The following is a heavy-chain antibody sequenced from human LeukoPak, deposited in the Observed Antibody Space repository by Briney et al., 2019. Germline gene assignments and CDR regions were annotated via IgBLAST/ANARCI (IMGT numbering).Heavy chain of an antibody. D-gene: IGHD3-9*01. J-gene: IGHJ5*02. V-gene: IGHV3-7*01. CDR2: IKQDGSEK. CDR1: GFIFSSYW. CDR3: LTGYNHAVDWFDP. Sequence: PGRSLRLSCAASGFIFSSYWMSWVRQAPGKGLEWVANIKQDGSEKYYVDSVKGRFTISRDNAKNSLYLQMNSLRAEDTAVYYCLTGYNHAVDWFDPWGQGTLVTVSS.